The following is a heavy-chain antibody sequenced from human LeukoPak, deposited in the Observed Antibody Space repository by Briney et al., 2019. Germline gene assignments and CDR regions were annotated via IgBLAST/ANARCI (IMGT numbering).Heavy chain of an antibody. CDR3: ARVSGYVKY. Sequence: GGSLRLSCAASGFTVSSNFLSWVRQAPGKGLEWVSLIYSGGSTDYTDSVKGRFTISRDNAKNSLYLQVNSLRAEDTAVYYCARVSGYVKYWGQGTLVTVSS. J-gene: IGHJ4*02. CDR1: GFTVSSNF. V-gene: IGHV3-53*01. D-gene: IGHD6-25*01. CDR2: IYSGGST.